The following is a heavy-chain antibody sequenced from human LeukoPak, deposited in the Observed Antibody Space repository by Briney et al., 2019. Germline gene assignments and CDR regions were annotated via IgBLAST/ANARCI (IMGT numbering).Heavy chain of an antibody. CDR2: ISYDGSNK. Sequence: PGGSLRLSCAASGFTFSAYGMHWVRQAPGKGLEWVAIISYDGSNKYYPDSVKGRFTISGDDSKNTLYLQMNSLRTEDTAVYYCAKELTRPNRPVAGLNYWGQGTLVTVSS. V-gene: IGHV3-30*18. J-gene: IGHJ4*02. CDR1: GFTFSAYG. CDR3: AKELTRPNRPVAGLNY. D-gene: IGHD6-19*01.